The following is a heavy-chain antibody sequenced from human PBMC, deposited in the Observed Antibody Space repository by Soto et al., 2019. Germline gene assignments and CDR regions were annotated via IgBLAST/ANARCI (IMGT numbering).Heavy chain of an antibody. Sequence: PSETLSLTCTVSGGSISSSSYYWGWIRQPPGKGLEWTGSIYYSGSTYYNPSLKSRVTISVDTSKNQFSLKLSSVTAADTAVYYCARPGLSLGNYDFWSGYASNYYYYGMDVWGQGTTVTVSS. D-gene: IGHD3-3*01. CDR3: ARPGLSLGNYDFWSGYASNYYYYGMDV. J-gene: IGHJ6*02. CDR1: GGSISSSSYY. CDR2: IYYSGST. V-gene: IGHV4-39*01.